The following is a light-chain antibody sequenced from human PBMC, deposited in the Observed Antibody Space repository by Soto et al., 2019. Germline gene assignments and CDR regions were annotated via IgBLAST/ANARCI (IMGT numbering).Light chain of an antibody. CDR1: QSVSSSY. CDR3: QQYGSSPLT. CDR2: RAS. V-gene: IGKV3-20*01. Sequence: IVLTQSPGTLSLSPGERATLSCRASQSVSSSYLAWYQQKPGQAPKVLIYRASSRATGIPDRFSGSGSGTDLTITISRLEPEDFEVYYCQQYGSSPLTFGGGTKVDIK. J-gene: IGKJ4*01.